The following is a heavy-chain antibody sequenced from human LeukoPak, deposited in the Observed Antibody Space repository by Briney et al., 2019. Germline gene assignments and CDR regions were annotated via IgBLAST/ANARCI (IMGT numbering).Heavy chain of an antibody. CDR1: GGSISSSSYY. CDR3: ARVHGGFDY. V-gene: IGHV4-39*07. CDR2: IYYSGST. Sequence: PSETLSLTCTVSGGSISSSSYYWGWIRQPPGKGLEWIGGIYYSGSTYYNPSLKSRVTISVDTPKNQFSLKLSSVTAADTAVYYCARVHGGFDYWGQGTLVTVSS. J-gene: IGHJ4*02.